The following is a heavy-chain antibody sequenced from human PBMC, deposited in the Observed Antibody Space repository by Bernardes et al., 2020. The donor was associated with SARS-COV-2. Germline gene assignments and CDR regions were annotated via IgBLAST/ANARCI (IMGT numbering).Heavy chain of an antibody. Sequence: SGPTLWKPTQTLTLTCPFSGFSLSPTGMGVAWIRQPPGKALEWLALIYWNGDKRYSPSLRSRLTITKDTSKDQVVLTLTNVDPVDTATYYCAHRPFYDYSSSIFAYRSQGTLVTVSS. CDR1: GFSLSPTGMG. CDR2: IYWNGDK. D-gene: IGHD5-12*01. J-gene: IGHJ4*02. V-gene: IGHV2-5*01. CDR3: AHRPFYDYSSSIFAY.